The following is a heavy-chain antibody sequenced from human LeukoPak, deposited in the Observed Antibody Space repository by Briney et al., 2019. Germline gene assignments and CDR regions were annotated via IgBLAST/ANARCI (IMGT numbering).Heavy chain of an antibody. D-gene: IGHD5-12*01. V-gene: IGHV1-18*01. CDR3: ARGGVATLASTFDP. CDR1: GYTFNTYD. CDR2: MNPNDGDT. Sequence: ASVKVSCKTSGYTFNTYDINWVRQALGQGLEWMGWMNPNDGDTDYAQKLQGRVTMTTDTSTSTAYMELRSLRSDDTAVYYCARGGVATLASTFDPWGQGTLVTVSS. J-gene: IGHJ5*02.